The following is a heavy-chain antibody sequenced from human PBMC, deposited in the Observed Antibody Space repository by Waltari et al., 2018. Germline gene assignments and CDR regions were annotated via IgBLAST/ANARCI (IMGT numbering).Heavy chain of an antibody. J-gene: IGHJ4*02. Sequence: QLQLQESGPGLVKPSETLSLTCTVPGGSISSSSYYWGWIRQPPGKGLEWIGSIYYSGSTYYNPSLKSRVTISVDTSKNQFSLKLSSVTAADTAVYYCARDMIAAAGHANFDYWGQGTLVTVSS. V-gene: IGHV4-39*07. CDR1: GGSISSSSYY. CDR2: IYYSGST. D-gene: IGHD6-13*01. CDR3: ARDMIAAAGHANFDY.